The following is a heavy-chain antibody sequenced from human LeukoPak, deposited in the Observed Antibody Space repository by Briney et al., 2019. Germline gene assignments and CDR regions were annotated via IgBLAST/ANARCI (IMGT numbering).Heavy chain of an antibody. CDR2: ISTSSSPI. Sequence: GGSLRLSCAASGFTFSTYAMNWVRQAPGKGLEWVSYISTSSSPIYYADSVKGRFTISRDNAKNSLYLQMNSLRAEDTAVYYCAPGTVDPFDYFDYWGQGTLVTVSS. J-gene: IGHJ4*02. D-gene: IGHD3-10*01. V-gene: IGHV3-48*04. CDR3: APGTVDPFDYFDY. CDR1: GFTFSTYA.